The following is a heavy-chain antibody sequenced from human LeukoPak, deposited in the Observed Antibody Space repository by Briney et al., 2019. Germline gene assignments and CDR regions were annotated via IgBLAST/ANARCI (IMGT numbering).Heavy chain of an antibody. CDR3: ARGYDSNLDYYYYMDV. CDR1: GFTFSMYG. J-gene: IGHJ6*03. CDR2: ISPDGSGK. Sequence: GGSLRLSCVISGFTFSMYGVHWVRQAPGKGLEWVAVISPDGSGKNYVDSVEGRFTISRDNSKNTLYVQMNSLRAEDTAVYFCARGYDSNLDYYYYMDVWGKGTTVTVSS. V-gene: IGHV3-30*03. D-gene: IGHD3-16*01.